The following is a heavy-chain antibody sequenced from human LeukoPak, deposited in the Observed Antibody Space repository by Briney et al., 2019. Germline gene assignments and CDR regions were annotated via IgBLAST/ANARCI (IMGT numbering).Heavy chain of an antibody. CDR2: ISSSSSYI. V-gene: IGHV3-21*01. D-gene: IGHD1-26*01. CDR1: GFTFSSYS. J-gene: IGHJ4*02. Sequence: GGSLRLSCAASGFTFSSYSMNWVRQAPVKGLEWVSSISSSSSYIYYADSVKGRFTISRDNAKNSLYLQMNSLRAEDTAVYYCASFPNPWEPYYFDYWGQGTLVTVSS. CDR3: ASFPNPWEPYYFDY.